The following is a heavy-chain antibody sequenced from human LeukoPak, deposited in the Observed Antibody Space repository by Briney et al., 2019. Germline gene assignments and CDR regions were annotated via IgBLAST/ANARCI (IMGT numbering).Heavy chain of an antibody. D-gene: IGHD6-13*01. CDR3: AREIAAAGTSIWFDP. CDR2: ISSSSSYI. Sequence: PGGSLRLSCAASGFTFSSYSMNWVRQAPGKGLEWVSSISSSSSYICYADSVKGRFTISRDNAKNSLYLQMNSLRAEDTAVYYCAREIAAAGTSIWFDPWGQGTLVTVSS. J-gene: IGHJ5*02. CDR1: GFTFSSYS. V-gene: IGHV3-21*01.